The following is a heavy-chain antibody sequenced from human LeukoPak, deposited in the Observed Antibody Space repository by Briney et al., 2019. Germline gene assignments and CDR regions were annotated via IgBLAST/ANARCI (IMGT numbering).Heavy chain of an antibody. CDR1: GFTFSSNY. CDR3: ARDAVSGYYGMDV. Sequence: GGSLRLSCAASGFTFSSNYMSWVRQAPGEGLEWVSVIYSGGSTYYADSVKGRFTISRDNSKNTLYLQMNSLRAEDTAVYYCARDAVSGYYGMDVWGKGTTVTVSS. J-gene: IGHJ6*04. V-gene: IGHV3-53*01. CDR2: IYSGGST. D-gene: IGHD3-16*01.